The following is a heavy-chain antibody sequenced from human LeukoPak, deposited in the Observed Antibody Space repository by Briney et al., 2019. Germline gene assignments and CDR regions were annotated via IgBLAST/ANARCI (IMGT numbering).Heavy chain of an antibody. Sequence: MSSEPLSLTCTVSGGSISSYYWSWIRQPPGKGLEWIGYIYYSGSTNYNPSLKSRVTISVDTSKNQFSLKLSSVTAADTAVYYCARARAAGFFDYWGQGTLVTVSS. CDR3: ARARAAGFFDY. V-gene: IGHV4-59*01. D-gene: IGHD6-13*01. CDR2: IYYSGST. J-gene: IGHJ4*02. CDR1: GGSISSYY.